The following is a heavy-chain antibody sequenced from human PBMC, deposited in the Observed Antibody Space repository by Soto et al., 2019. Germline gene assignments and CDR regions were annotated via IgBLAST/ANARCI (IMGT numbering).Heavy chain of an antibody. CDR3: ARARGVLFDGFDP. CDR1: GGTFSSYA. V-gene: IGHV1-3*01. Sequence: ASVKVSCKASGGTFSSYAISWVRQAPGQGLEWMGWINAGNGNTKYSQKFQGRVTITRDTSASTAYMELSSLRSEDTAVYYCARARGVLFDGFDPWGQGTLVTVSS. CDR2: INAGNGNT. D-gene: IGHD3-10*01. J-gene: IGHJ5*02.